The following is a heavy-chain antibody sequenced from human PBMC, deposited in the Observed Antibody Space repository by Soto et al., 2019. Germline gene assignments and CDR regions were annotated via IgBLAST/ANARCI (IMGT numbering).Heavy chain of an antibody. D-gene: IGHD3-10*01. CDR2: ISWDGGST. CDR1: GFTFDDYT. CDR3: AKGPPAVSRVVFGGMDV. V-gene: IGHV3-43*01. Sequence: GESLKISCAASGFTFDDYTMHWVRQAPGKGLEWVSLISWDGGSTYYADSVKGRFTISRDNSKNSLYLQMNSLRTEDTALYYCAKGPPAVSRVVFGGMDVWGQGTTVTVSS. J-gene: IGHJ6*02.